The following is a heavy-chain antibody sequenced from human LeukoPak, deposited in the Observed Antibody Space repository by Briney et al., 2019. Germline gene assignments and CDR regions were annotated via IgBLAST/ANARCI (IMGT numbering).Heavy chain of an antibody. CDR1: GFTFNTYS. J-gene: IGHJ4*02. Sequence: PGGSLRLSCAASGFTFNTYSMNWVRQAPGKGLEWVSSISSSSSYIYYSDSVKGRFAISRDNAKNSLYLQMNSLRAEDTAVYFCASRYCSGGSCYCDRYWGQGTLVTVSS. V-gene: IGHV3-21*01. D-gene: IGHD2-15*01. CDR2: ISSSSSYI. CDR3: ASRYCSGGSCYCDRY.